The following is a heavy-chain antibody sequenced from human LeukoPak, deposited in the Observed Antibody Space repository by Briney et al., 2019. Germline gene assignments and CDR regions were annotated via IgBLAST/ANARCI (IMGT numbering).Heavy chain of an antibody. CDR1: GFTFDDYA. Sequence: GGSLRLSCAASGFTFDDYAMHWVRQAPGKGLEWVSGISWNSGSIGYADSVKGRFTISRDNAKNSLYLQMNSLGAEDTALYYCAKDPDYDILTSNWFDPWGQGTLVTVSS. CDR3: AKDPDYDILTSNWFDP. J-gene: IGHJ5*02. CDR2: ISWNSGSI. D-gene: IGHD3-9*01. V-gene: IGHV3-9*01.